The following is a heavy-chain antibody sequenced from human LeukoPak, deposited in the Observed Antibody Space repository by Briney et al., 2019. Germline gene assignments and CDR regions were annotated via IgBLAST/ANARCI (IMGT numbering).Heavy chain of an antibody. CDR3: ARVPYSSTSCYHANCEGDFDY. Sequence: ASVKVSCKASGYTFTSYGISWVRQAPGQGLEWMGWISAYNGNTNYAQKLQGRVTMTTDTSTSTAYMELRSLRSDDTAVYYCARVPYSSTSCYHANCEGDFDYWGQGTLVTVSS. CDR2: ISAYNGNT. CDR1: GYTFTSYG. J-gene: IGHJ4*02. D-gene: IGHD2-2*01. V-gene: IGHV1-18*01.